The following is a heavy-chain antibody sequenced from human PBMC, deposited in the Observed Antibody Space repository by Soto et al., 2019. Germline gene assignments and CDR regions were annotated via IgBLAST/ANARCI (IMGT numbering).Heavy chain of an antibody. Sequence: EVQLVESGGGLVQPGGSLRLSCAASGFTFSSYWMTWVRQATGKGLEWVANINKDGSHNNCLDSVEGRFTISRDNAKKSLYLQMNSLRAEDAAVYYWARDSGVTYYCEIGDYPYDAFDIWGQGTMVTVSS. CDR2: INKDGSHN. V-gene: IGHV3-7*01. J-gene: IGHJ3*02. D-gene: IGHD3-22*01. CDR3: ARDSGVTYYCEIGDYPYDAFDI. CDR1: GFTFSSYW.